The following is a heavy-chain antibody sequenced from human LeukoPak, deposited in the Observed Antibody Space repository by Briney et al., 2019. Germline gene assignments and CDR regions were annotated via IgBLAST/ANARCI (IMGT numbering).Heavy chain of an antibody. D-gene: IGHD6-13*01. Sequence: GGSLRLSCAASGFTFSSYSMDWVRQAPGKGLEWVSSISSSSSYIYYADSVKGRFTISRDNAKNSLYLQMNSLRAEDTAVYYCARSQSMAAASYWGQGTLVTVSS. V-gene: IGHV3-21*01. CDR2: ISSSSSYI. J-gene: IGHJ4*02. CDR1: GFTFSSYS. CDR3: ARSQSMAAASY.